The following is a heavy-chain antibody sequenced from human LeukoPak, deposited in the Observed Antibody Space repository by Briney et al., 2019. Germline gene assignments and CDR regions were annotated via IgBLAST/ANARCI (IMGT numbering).Heavy chain of an antibody. CDR1: EFTVSSYY. J-gene: IGHJ4*02. Sequence: PGGSLRLSCAASEFTVSSYYMSWVRQAPGKGLEWVSVIYSGGDTYYADSVKGRFTISRDKTNNTMFLQMHSLRAEGTAEYFCARCNCKYCHLGVWYYFDYWGQGTLVTVSS. V-gene: IGHV3-66*01. D-gene: IGHD1-7*01. CDR3: ARCNCKYCHLGVWYYFDY. CDR2: IYSGGDT.